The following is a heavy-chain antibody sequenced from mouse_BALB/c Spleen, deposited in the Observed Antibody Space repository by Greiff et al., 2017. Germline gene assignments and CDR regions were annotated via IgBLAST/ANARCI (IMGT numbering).Heavy chain of an antibody. J-gene: IGHJ3*01. Sequence: EVKLQESGGGLVQPGGSMKLSCVASGFTFSNYWMNWVRQSPEKGLEWVAEIRLKSNNYATHYAESVKGRFTISRDDSKSSVYLQMNNLRAEDTGIYYCTRSYYYGSSPFAYWGQGTLVTVSA. D-gene: IGHD1-1*01. V-gene: IGHV6-6*02. CDR2: IRLKSNNYAT. CDR1: GFTFSNYW. CDR3: TRSYYYGSSPFAY.